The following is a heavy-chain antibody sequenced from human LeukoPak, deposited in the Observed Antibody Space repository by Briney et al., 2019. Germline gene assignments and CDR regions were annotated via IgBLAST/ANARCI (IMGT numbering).Heavy chain of an antibody. Sequence: GESLKISRKASGYTFTHQWIGWVRQKSGSGLEWMGIIYPRDSDTRYSPSFQGHVTISADTSINTAYLEWSRLGASDTAIYYCARHSDVIGAIWGQGTLVTVSS. CDR3: ARHSDVIGAI. CDR1: GYTFTHQW. CDR2: IYPRDSDT. J-gene: IGHJ4*02. V-gene: IGHV5-51*01. D-gene: IGHD3-10*01.